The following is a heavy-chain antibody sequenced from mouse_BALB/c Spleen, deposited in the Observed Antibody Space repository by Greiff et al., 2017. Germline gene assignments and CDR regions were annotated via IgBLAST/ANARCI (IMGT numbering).Heavy chain of an antibody. D-gene: IGHD4-1*01. Sequence: EVKLVESGGGLVKPGGSLKLSCAASGFTFSSYAMSWVRQTPEKRLEWVASISSGGSTYYPDSVKGRFTISRDNARNILYLQMSSLRSEDTAMYYCARGNLGLFDYWGQGTTLTVSS. J-gene: IGHJ2*01. CDR2: ISSGGST. CDR1: GFTFSSYA. CDR3: ARGNLGLFDY. V-gene: IGHV5-6-5*01.